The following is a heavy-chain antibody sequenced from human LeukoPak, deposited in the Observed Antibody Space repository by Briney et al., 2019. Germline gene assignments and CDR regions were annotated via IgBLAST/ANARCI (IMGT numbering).Heavy chain of an antibody. CDR3: ASWAVRGY. J-gene: IGHJ4*02. V-gene: IGHV3-48*03. Sequence: GGSLRLSRAASGFTFSSYEMNWVRQAPGKGLEWVSYISSSGSTIYYADSVKGRFTISRDNAKNSLYLQMSSLRAEDTAVYYCASWAVRGYWGQGTLVTVSS. D-gene: IGHD3-16*01. CDR1: GFTFSSYE. CDR2: ISSSGSTI.